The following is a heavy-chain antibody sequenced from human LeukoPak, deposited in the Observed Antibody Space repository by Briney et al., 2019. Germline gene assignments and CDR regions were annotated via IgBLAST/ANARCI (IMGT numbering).Heavy chain of an antibody. CDR2: IIPTFGTA. D-gene: IGHD1-26*01. CDR3: VKDSGRTDAFDI. CDR1: GGTFSSYA. Sequence: SVKVSCKASGGTFSSYAISWVRQAPGQGLEWMGGIIPTFGTANYAQKFQGRVTITTDESTSTAYMELSSLRSEDTAVYYCVKDSGRTDAFDIWGQGTMVTVSS. V-gene: IGHV1-69*05. J-gene: IGHJ3*02.